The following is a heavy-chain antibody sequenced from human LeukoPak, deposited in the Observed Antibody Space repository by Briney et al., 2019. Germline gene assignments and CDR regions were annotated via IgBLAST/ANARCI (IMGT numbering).Heavy chain of an antibody. Sequence: ASVKVSCKASGYTFTSYGISWVRQAPGQGLEGMGWISAYNGNTNYAQKLQGRVTMTTDTSTSTAYMELRSLRSDDTAVYYCARVLGVRGVISWFDPWGQGTLVTVSS. CDR1: GYTFTSYG. CDR3: ARVLGVRGVISWFDP. D-gene: IGHD3-10*01. V-gene: IGHV1-18*01. CDR2: ISAYNGNT. J-gene: IGHJ5*02.